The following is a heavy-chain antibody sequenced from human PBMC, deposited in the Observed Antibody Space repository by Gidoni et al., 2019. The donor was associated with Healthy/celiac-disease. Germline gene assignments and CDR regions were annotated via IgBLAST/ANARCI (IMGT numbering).Heavy chain of an antibody. Sequence: QVQLQQWGAGLLKPSETLSLTCAVYGGSFSGYYWSWIRQPSGKGLEWIGEINHSGSTNYNPSLKSRVTISVDTSKNQFSLKLSSVTAADTAVYYCARGRSSGWYNYWGQGTLVTVSS. CDR3: ARGRSSGWYNY. D-gene: IGHD6-19*01. CDR1: GGSFSGYY. V-gene: IGHV4-34*01. J-gene: IGHJ4*02. CDR2: INHSGST.